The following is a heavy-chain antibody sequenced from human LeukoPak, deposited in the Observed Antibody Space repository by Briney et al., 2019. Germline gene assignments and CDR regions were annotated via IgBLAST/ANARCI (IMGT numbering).Heavy chain of an antibody. CDR3: ARASGYDRNYFDY. D-gene: IGHD5-12*01. J-gene: IGHJ4*02. CDR2: ISSSSSYT. Sequence: GGSLRLSCAASGFTFSDYYMSWIRQAPGKGLEWVSYISSSSSYTNYADSVKGRFTISRDNAKNSLYLQMTSLRAEDTAVYYCARASGYDRNYFDYGGQGTLVTVSS. V-gene: IGHV3-11*06. CDR1: GFTFSDYY.